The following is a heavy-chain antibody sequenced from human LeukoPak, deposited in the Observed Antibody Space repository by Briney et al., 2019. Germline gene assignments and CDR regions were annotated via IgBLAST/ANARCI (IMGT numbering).Heavy chain of an antibody. V-gene: IGHV4-34*01. Sequence: SETLSLTCAVDGGSFSDYYWSWFRQPPGKGLEWIGEIHHSGSTNYNPSLKSRVTMSVDTSKNQFSLKLSSLTAADTAVYFCARSPGRQQLVRSHHWFDPWGQGTLVIVSS. D-gene: IGHD6-13*01. CDR1: GGSFSDYY. J-gene: IGHJ5*02. CDR2: IHHSGST. CDR3: ARSPGRQQLVRSHHWFDP.